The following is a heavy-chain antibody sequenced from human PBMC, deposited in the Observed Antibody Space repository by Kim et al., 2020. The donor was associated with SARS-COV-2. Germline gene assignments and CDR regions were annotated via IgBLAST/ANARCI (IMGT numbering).Heavy chain of an antibody. D-gene: IGHD3-10*01. CDR3: ARHPTMVRGVIINYYYYGMDV. V-gene: IGHV1-69*06. Sequence: SVKVSCKASGGTFSSYAISWVRQAPGQGLEWMGGIIPIFGTANYAQKFQGRVTITADKSTSTAYMELSSLRSEDTAVYYCARHPTMVRGVIINYYYYGMDVWGQGTTVTVSS. CDR1: GGTFSSYA. CDR2: IIPIFGTA. J-gene: IGHJ6*02.